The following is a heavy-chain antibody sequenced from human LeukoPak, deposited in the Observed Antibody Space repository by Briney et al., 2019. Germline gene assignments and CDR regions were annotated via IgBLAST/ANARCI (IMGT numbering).Heavy chain of an antibody. CDR2: INPSGGST. Sequence: ASVKVSCKASGYTFTSYYIHWVRQAPGQGLEWMGIINPSGGSTSYAQKFQGRVTMTRDMSTSTVYMELSSLRSEDTAVYYCACTRSGYDLPNDYWGQGTLVTVSS. D-gene: IGHD5-12*01. J-gene: IGHJ4*02. V-gene: IGHV1-46*01. CDR1: GYTFTSYY. CDR3: ACTRSGYDLPNDY.